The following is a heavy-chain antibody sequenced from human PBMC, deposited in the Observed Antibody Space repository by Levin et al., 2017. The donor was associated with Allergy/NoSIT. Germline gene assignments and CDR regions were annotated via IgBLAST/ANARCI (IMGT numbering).Heavy chain of an antibody. CDR3: ATIYDFPSGLDV. CDR1: DYTLTNLA. J-gene: IGHJ6*02. CDR2: FDPENAVT. D-gene: IGHD3-3*01. V-gene: IGHV1-24*01. Sequence: GESLKISCKVSDYTLTNLAMHWVRQAPGKGLEWMGGFDPENAVTVYAQKFQGRVIMTEDTSTDTAYMELSRLTSEDTAVYYCATIYDFPSGLDVWGQGTTVTVSS.